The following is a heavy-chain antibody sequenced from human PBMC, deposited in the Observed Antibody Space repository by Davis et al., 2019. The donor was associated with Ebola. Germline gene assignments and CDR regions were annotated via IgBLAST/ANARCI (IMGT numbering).Heavy chain of an antibody. V-gene: IGHV3-15*07. CDR3: TTDQVTTVRGGYYYYYGMDV. J-gene: IGHJ6*02. CDR1: GFTFSHAW. D-gene: IGHD4-17*01. Sequence: GESLKIPCAASGFTFSHAWMNWVRQAPGKGLEWVGRIKSKTDGGTTDYAAPVKGRFTISRDDSKNTLYLQMNSLKTEDTAVYYCTTDQVTTVRGGYYYYYGMDVWGQGTTVTVSS. CDR2: IKSKTDGGTT.